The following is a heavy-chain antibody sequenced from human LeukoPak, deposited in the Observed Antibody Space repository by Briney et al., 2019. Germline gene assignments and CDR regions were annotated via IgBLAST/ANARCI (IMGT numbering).Heavy chain of an antibody. D-gene: IGHD3-10*01. CDR3: ARHSKAYLLGSGSLDY. Sequence: GGSLRLSCAASGFTFSSYWMTWVRQAPGKGLEWVANINQDGSEIYYVDSVKGRFTISRDNAKNSLYLQMNSLRAEDTAVYYCARHSKAYLLGSGSLDYWGQGTLVTVSS. V-gene: IGHV3-7*01. J-gene: IGHJ4*02. CDR1: GFTFSSYW. CDR2: INQDGSEI.